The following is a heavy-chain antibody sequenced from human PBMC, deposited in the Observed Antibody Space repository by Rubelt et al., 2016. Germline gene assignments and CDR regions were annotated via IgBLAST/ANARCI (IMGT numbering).Heavy chain of an antibody. Sequence: QQQLQESGPGLVKPSETLSLTCIVSGGSISGSSYYWGWIRQPPGKGLEWIASIFSSGSTSYSPSLKSRGTRSVDTSKNQFSLKLKSVTAADTAVYYCARRRTVPQNWFDPWGQGTLVTVSS. J-gene: IGHJ5*02. D-gene: IGHD4-17*01. CDR1: GGSISGSSYY. V-gene: IGHV4-39*01. CDR2: IFSSGST. CDR3: ARRRTVPQNWFDP.